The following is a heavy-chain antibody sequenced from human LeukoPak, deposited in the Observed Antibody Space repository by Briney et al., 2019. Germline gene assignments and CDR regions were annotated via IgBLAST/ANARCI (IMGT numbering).Heavy chain of an antibody. D-gene: IGHD2-21*02. CDR2: IYSGGST. J-gene: IGHJ4*02. V-gene: IGHV3-53*04. CDR1: GFTVSSNY. Sequence: GGSLRLSCAASGFTVSSNYMSWVRQAPGKGLEWVSVIYSGGSTYYADSVKGRFTISRHNSKNTLYLQMNSLRAEDTAVYYCARFIPAKMIHCGGDCYSGYWGQGTLVTVSS. CDR3: ARFIPAKMIHCGGDCYSGY.